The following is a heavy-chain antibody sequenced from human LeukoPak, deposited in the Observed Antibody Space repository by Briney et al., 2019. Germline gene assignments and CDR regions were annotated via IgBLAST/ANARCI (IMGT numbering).Heavy chain of an antibody. Sequence: PSETLSLTCAVYGGSFSGYYWSWIRQPPGKGLEGIGEINHSGSTNYNPSLKSRVTISVDTSKNQFSLKLSSVTAADTAVYYCARGRRGLRYCSSTSCQGYFDYWGQGTLVTVSS. V-gene: IGHV4-34*01. J-gene: IGHJ4*02. CDR2: INHSGST. CDR1: GGSFSGYY. D-gene: IGHD2-2*01. CDR3: ARGRRGLRYCSSTSCQGYFDY.